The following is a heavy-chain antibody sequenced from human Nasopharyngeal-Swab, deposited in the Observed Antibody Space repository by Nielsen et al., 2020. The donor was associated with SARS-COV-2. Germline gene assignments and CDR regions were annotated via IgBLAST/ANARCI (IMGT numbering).Heavy chain of an antibody. V-gene: IGHV3-21*01. J-gene: IGHJ4*02. CDR2: ISSSSSYI. CDR3: ARDEKSSEYYFDY. CDR1: GFTFSSYS. D-gene: IGHD6-6*01. Sequence: GESLKISCAASGFTFSSYSMNWVRQAPGKGLEWVSSISSSSSYIYYADSVKGRFTISRDNAKNSLYLQMNSLRAEDTAVYYCARDEKSSEYYFDYWGREPWSPSPQ.